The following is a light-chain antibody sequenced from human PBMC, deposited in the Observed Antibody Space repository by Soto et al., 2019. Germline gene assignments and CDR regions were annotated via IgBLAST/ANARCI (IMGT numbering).Light chain of an antibody. CDR3: QHSYSTPLT. CDR2: AAS. CDR1: RSITNY. J-gene: IGKJ4*01. V-gene: IGKV1-39*01. Sequence: DIQMTQSPSSLSASVGDTVTLTCRASRSITNYLNWYQQKPGKAPTLLIYAASILQSGVPSWFSGSGSGTGFNIIINSLPPEDSVTYCWQHSYSTPLTFGGGTQLEIK.